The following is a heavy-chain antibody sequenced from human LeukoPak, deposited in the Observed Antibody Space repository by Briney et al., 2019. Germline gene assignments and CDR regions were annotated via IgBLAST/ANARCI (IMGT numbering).Heavy chain of an antibody. D-gene: IGHD1-26*01. CDR3: AGGRGLGTNYFDY. CDR2: ISSSSSYI. J-gene: IGHJ4*02. V-gene: IGHV3-21*01. CDR1: GFTFSSYS. Sequence: GGSLRLSCAASGFTFSSYSMNWVRQAPGKGLEWVSSISSSSSYIYYADSVKGRFTISRDNAKNSLYLQMNSLRAEDTAVYYCAGGRGLGTNYFDYWGQGTLVTVSS.